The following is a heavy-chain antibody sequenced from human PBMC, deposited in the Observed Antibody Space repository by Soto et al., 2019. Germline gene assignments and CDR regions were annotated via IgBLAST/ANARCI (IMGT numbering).Heavy chain of an antibody. CDR1: GGSIDSTDFS. CDR2: TSYRRNT. V-gene: IGHV4-39*01. D-gene: IGHD3-16*01. CDR3: ARHGHWAPFDD. J-gene: IGHJ4*02. Sequence: QLQLQESGPGLGKSSATLSLTCSVSGGSIDSTDFSWVWVRQAPGEGLEWIGSTSYRRNTYYNSFLRSRVTLSVDTAKNQFSLRLSSVPAADAAVYYCARHGHWAPFDDWGQGTLVTVSS.